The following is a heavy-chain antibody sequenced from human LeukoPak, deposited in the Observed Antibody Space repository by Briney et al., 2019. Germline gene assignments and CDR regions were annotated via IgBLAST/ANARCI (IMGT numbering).Heavy chain of an antibody. J-gene: IGHJ5*02. D-gene: IGHD3-3*01. V-gene: IGHV1-69*13. CDR3: ARDGFLEWLYPRWFDP. CDR1: GGTFSSYA. CDR2: IIPIFGTA. Sequence: SVKVSCKASGGTFSSYAISWVRQAPGQGLEWMGGIIPIFGTANYAQKFQGRVTITADESTSTAYMELSSLRSEDTAVYYCARDGFLEWLYPRWFDPWGQGTLVTVSS.